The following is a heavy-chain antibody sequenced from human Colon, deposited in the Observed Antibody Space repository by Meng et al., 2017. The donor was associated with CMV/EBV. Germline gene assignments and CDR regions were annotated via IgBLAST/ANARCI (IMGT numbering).Heavy chain of an antibody. CDR1: GISVSGNY. D-gene: IGHD3/OR15-3a*01. Sequence: GGSLRLSCVVSGISVSGNYMTWVRQAPGKGLEWVSGISGGGPNTFYAGSVKGRFTISRDNSKNTLYLQMNSLRAEDTAVYYCTKGPDYSYFWTASDWGQGALVTVSS. CDR3: TKGPDYSYFWTASD. CDR2: ISGGGPNT. V-gene: IGHV3-23*01. J-gene: IGHJ4*02.